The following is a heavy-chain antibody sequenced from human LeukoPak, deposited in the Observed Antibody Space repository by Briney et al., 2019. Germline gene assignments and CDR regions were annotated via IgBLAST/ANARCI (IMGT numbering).Heavy chain of an antibody. V-gene: IGHV4-59*01. CDR1: GGSIRSDF. Sequence: SETLSLTCTVSGGSIRSDFWSWIRQPPGKGLEWIGYIYYSGSTNYNPSLKSRVTISVDTSKNQFSLKLSSVTAADTAVYYCARVPTYYYYYMDVWGQGTLVTVSS. CDR3: ARVPTYYYYYMDV. J-gene: IGHJ6*03. CDR2: IYYSGST.